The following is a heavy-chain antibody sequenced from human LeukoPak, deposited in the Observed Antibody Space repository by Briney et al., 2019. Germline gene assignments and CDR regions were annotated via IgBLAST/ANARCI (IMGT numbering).Heavy chain of an antibody. J-gene: IGHJ4*02. CDR1: GYTFTSYA. CDR3: ARGGEEIAAAGTEAPPKRPFDY. Sequence: RASVKVSCKASGYTFTSYAMHWVRQAPGQRLEWMGWINAGNGNTKYSQKFQGRVTITRDTSAGTAYMELSSLRSEDTAVYYCARGGEEIAAAGTEAPPKRPFDYWGQGTLVTVSS. CDR2: INAGNGNT. V-gene: IGHV1-3*01. D-gene: IGHD6-13*01.